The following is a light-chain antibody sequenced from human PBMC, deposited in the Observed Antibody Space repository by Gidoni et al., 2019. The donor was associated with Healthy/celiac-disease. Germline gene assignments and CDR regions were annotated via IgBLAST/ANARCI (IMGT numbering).Light chain of an antibody. CDR2: AAS. CDR3: QQANSFPRT. V-gene: IGKV1-12*01. CDR1: QGISSW. Sequence: DIQMTQSPSSVSASVGYRVTITCRASQGISSWLAWYQQKPVKAPNLLIYAASSLQRGVPSRFSGSVSGTDFTLTIISLQPEDFATFYCQQANSFPRTFGQGTKVEIK. J-gene: IGKJ1*01.